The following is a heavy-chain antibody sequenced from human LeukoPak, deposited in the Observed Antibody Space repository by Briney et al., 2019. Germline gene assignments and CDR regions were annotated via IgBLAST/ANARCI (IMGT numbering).Heavy chain of an antibody. CDR3: VKDGSGYDYYFDY. D-gene: IGHD5-12*01. CDR1: GFTFSSYA. V-gene: IGHV3-23*01. Sequence: GGSLRLSCAASGFTFSSYAMSWVSQAPGKGLEWVSAISGSGGSTYYADSVKGRFTISRDNSKNTLYVQMNSLRAEDRAVYYCVKDGSGYDYYFDYWGQGTLVTVSS. J-gene: IGHJ4*02. CDR2: ISGSGGST.